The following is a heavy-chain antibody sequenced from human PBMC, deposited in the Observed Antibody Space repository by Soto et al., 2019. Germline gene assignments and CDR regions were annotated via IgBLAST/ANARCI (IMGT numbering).Heavy chain of an antibody. CDR3: VKSYSGNCYDYFDY. CDR1: GFTFSASA. Sequence: GGSLRLSCAASGFTFSASAMSWVRQAPGKGLEWVSAISGSGDTTYYADSVKGRFTISRDISKNTLYLQMSTLRAEDTALYYCVKSYSGNCYDYFDYRGQ. V-gene: IGHV3-23*01. J-gene: IGHJ4*02. CDR2: ISGSGDTT. D-gene: IGHD6-13*01.